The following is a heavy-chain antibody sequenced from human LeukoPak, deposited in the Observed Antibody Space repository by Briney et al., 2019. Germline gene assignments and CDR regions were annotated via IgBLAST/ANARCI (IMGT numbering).Heavy chain of an antibody. CDR2: ISGSGGST. CDR1: GFTFSSYA. Sequence: PGGSLRLFCAASGFTFSSYAMSWVRQAPGKGLEWVSAISGSGGSTYYADSVKGRFTISRDNSKNSLYLQMNSMRDEDTAVYYCATDPYYYDSSGFFFDYWGQGTLVTVSS. V-gene: IGHV3-23*01. J-gene: IGHJ4*02. D-gene: IGHD3-22*01. CDR3: ATDPYYYDSSGFFFDY.